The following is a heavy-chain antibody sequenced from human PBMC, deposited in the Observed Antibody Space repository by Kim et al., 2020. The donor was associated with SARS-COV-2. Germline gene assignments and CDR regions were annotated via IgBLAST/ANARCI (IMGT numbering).Heavy chain of an antibody. CDR3: AKDGTPWYYYDSSGYYPFDY. J-gene: IGHJ4*02. Sequence: RFTISRDNSKNTLYLQMNSLRAEDTAVYYCAKDGTPWYYYDSSGYYPFDYWGQGTLVTVSS. V-gene: IGHV3-23*01. D-gene: IGHD3-22*01.